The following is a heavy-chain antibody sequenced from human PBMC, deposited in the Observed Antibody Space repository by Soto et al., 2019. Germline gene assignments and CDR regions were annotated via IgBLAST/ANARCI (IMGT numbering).Heavy chain of an antibody. D-gene: IGHD3-22*01. CDR3: ARSSPRSEHYYDRPYGMDV. Sequence: GESLKISCKGSGYSFTSYWISWVRQMPGKGLEWMGRIDPSDSYTNYSPSFQGHVTISADKSISTAYLQWSSLKASDTAMYYCARSSPRSEHYYDRPYGMDVWAQGTTVTVSS. J-gene: IGHJ6*02. CDR2: IDPSDSYT. CDR1: GYSFTSYW. V-gene: IGHV5-10-1*01.